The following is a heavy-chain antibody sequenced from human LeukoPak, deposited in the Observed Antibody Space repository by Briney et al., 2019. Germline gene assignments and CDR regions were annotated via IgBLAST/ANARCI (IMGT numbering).Heavy chain of an antibody. D-gene: IGHD2-15*01. CDR3: ARYGCSGGSCRSDY. CDR2: IYHSGRT. Sequence: SETLSLTCTVSGGSISSYYWSWIRQPPGKGLEWIGYIYHSGRTNYNPSLKSRVTISVDTSKNQFSLTLSSVTAADTAVYYCARYGCSGGSCRSDYWGQGTLVTVSS. CDR1: GGSISSYY. J-gene: IGHJ4*02. V-gene: IGHV4-59*12.